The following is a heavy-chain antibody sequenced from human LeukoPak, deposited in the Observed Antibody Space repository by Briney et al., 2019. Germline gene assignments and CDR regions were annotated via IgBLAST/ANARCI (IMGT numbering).Heavy chain of an antibody. CDR1: GYSFTSYW. D-gene: IGHD1-26*01. V-gene: IGHV5-51*01. CDR3: AIDSGSSESDDAFDI. J-gene: IGHJ3*02. Sequence: GESLKISCKGSGYSFTSYWIGWVRQMPGKGLEWMGIIYPGDSDTRYSPSFQGQVTISADKSISTAYLQWSSLKASDTAMYYCAIDSGSSESDDAFDIWGQGAMVTVSS. CDR2: IYPGDSDT.